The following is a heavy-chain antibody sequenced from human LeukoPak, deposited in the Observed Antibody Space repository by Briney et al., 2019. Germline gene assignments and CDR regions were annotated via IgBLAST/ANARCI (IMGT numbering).Heavy chain of an antibody. CDR2: ISYDGSNK. Sequence: GGSLRLSCAASGFTFSSYAMHWVRQAPGKGLEWVAVISYDGSNKYYADSVKGRFTISRDNSKNTLYLQMNSQRAEDTAVYYCAREYNYYYYYYMDVWGKGTTVTVSS. J-gene: IGHJ6*03. D-gene: IGHD1-1*01. V-gene: IGHV3-30*01. CDR3: AREYNYYYYYYMDV. CDR1: GFTFSSYA.